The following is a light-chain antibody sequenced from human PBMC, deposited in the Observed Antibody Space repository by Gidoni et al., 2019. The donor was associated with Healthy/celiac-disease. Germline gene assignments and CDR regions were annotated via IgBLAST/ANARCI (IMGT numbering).Light chain of an antibody. CDR2: ESS. CDR1: QSVSSY. V-gene: IGKV3-11*01. J-gene: IGKJ2*01. Sequence: IVLTQSPATLSLSPGERATLSCRSSQSVSSYLVWYQQKPGQATRLLIYESSNRATGIPARFSGSGSWTDFTLTISSLEPEDFAVYYCQQRSNWPPYTFXQXTKLEIK. CDR3: QQRSNWPPYT.